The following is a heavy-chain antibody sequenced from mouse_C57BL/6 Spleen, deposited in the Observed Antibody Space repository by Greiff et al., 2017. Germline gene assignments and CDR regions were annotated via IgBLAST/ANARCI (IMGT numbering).Heavy chain of an antibody. V-gene: IGHV10-3*01. CDR1: GFTFNTYA. J-gene: IGHJ1*03. CDR2: IRSKSSNYAT. D-gene: IGHD4-1*01. Sequence: EVQGVESGGGLVQPKGSLKLSCAASGFTFNTYAMHWVRQAPGKGLEWVARIRSKSSNYATYYADSVKDRFTISRDDSQSMIYLQMNNLKTEDTAMYYCVGRSRGTGAGWYFDVWGTGTTVTVSS. CDR3: VGRSRGTGAGWYFDV.